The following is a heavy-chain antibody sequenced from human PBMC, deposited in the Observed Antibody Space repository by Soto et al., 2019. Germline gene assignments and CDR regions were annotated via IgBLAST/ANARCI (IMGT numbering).Heavy chain of an antibody. CDR1: GYTFTTYD. Sequence: ASVKVSCKASGYTFTTYDINWVRQATGQGLEWMGWMNPNSGNTAYAQKFQGRVTMTRNTSISTAYRELSSLRSEDTAVYYCARGLKCCYSTRCYHYYGMDVWGQGTTVTVSS. CDR3: ARGLKCCYSTRCYHYYGMDV. D-gene: IGHD2-2*01. J-gene: IGHJ6*02. CDR2: MNPNSGNT. V-gene: IGHV1-8*01.